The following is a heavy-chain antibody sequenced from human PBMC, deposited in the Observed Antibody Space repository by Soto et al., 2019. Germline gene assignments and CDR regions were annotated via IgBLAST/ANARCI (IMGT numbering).Heavy chain of an antibody. Sequence: QVQLQESGPGLVKPSGTLSLTCAVSGGSISSSNWWSWVRQPPGKGLEWIGEIYHSGSTNYNPSLTSRVTMSVDKSKNQFSLKLSSVTAADTAVYYCARSPDSSGYYPRRYYYGMDVWGQGTTVTVSS. D-gene: IGHD3-22*01. J-gene: IGHJ6*02. CDR1: GGSISSSNW. V-gene: IGHV4-4*02. CDR3: ARSPDSSGYYPRRYYYGMDV. CDR2: IYHSGST.